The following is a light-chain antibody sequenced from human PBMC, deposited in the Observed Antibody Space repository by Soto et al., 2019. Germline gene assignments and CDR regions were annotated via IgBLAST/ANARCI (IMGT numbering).Light chain of an antibody. CDR3: QQRSNWRT. CDR2: DAS. CDR1: QSVSSY. V-gene: IGKV3-11*01. Sequence: EIVLTQSPATLSLSPGERATLSCRASQSVSSYLAWYQQKPGQAPRLLIYDASNRATGIPARFSGSGSGTDFTLTISSLAPEDFAVYYCQQRSNWRTFGQGTKVDIK. J-gene: IGKJ1*01.